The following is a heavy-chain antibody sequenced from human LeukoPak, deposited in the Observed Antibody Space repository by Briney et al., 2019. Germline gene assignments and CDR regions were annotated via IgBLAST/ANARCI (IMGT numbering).Heavy chain of an antibody. Sequence: GGSLRLSCAASGLTFSSYWMHWVRQAPGKGLVWVSRINSDGSSTIYADSVKGRFTISRDNAKNTLYLQMNSLRAEDTAVHYCARHSSTWYGTLFDPWGQGTLVTVSS. V-gene: IGHV3-74*01. CDR1: GLTFSSYW. J-gene: IGHJ5*02. CDR3: ARHSSTWYGTLFDP. CDR2: INSDGSST. D-gene: IGHD6-13*01.